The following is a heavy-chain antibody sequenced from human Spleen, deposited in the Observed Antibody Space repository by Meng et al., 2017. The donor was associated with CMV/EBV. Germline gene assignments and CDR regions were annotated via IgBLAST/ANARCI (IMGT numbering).Heavy chain of an antibody. Sequence: ASVKVSCKASGYTFTSYYMHWVRQAPGQGLEWMGIINPSGGSTSYAQKFPGRVTMTRDTSTSTVYMELSSLRSEDTAVYYCASGINSIAAAGTGYGMDVWGQGTTVTVSS. D-gene: IGHD6-13*01. CDR3: ASGINSIAAAGTGYGMDV. V-gene: IGHV1-46*01. CDR2: INPSGGST. J-gene: IGHJ6*02. CDR1: GYTFTSYY.